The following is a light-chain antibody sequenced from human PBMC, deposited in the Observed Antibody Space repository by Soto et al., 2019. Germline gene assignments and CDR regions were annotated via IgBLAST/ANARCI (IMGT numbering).Light chain of an antibody. CDR1: SADLGGYNY. CDR2: VFT. Sequence: QSALTQPPSASGSPGQSVTISCTGISADLGGYNYVSWYQQHPGKAPRLIIYVFTKRPSGVPDRFSGSNSANTASLTVSGLQAEDEADYYCGSYTDTNTGLFGGGTKLTVL. V-gene: IGLV2-8*01. CDR3: GSYTDTNTGL. J-gene: IGLJ2*01.